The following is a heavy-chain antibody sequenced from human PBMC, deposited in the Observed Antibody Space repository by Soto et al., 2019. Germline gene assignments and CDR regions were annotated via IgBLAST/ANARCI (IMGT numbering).Heavy chain of an antibody. CDR1: GGSISSYY. CDR2: IYTSGST. V-gene: IGHV4-4*07. Sequence: SETLSLTCTVSGGSISSYYWSWIRQPAGKGLEWIGRIYTSGSTNYNPSLKSRVTMSVDTSKNQFSLKLSSVTAADTAVYYCAREAGTRAYNWFDPWGQGTLVTVSS. CDR3: AREAGTRAYNWFDP. D-gene: IGHD6-13*01. J-gene: IGHJ5*02.